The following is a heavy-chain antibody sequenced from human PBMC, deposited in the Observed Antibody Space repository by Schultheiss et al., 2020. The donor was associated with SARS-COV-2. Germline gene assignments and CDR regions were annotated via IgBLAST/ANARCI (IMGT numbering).Heavy chain of an antibody. D-gene: IGHD2-15*01. J-gene: IGHJ5*02. CDR1: GGSFSGYY. CDR3: ARHLGYCSGGSCYLPLWWFDP. CDR2: INHSGST. V-gene: IGHV4-34*01. Sequence: SQTLSLTCAVYGGSFSGYYWSWIRQPPGKGLEWIGEINHSGSTNYNPSLKSRVTISVDTSKNQFSLKLSSVTAADTAVYYCARHLGYCSGGSCYLPLWWFDPWGQGTLVTVSS.